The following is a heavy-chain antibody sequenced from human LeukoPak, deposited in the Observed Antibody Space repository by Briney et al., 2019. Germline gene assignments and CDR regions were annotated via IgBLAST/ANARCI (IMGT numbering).Heavy chain of an antibody. D-gene: IGHD2-21*02. CDR2: IYSGGST. Sequence: GGSLRLSSAASGFTVSSNYMSWVRQAPGKGLEWVSVIYSGGSTYYADSVKGRFTISRDNSKNTLYLQMNSLRAEDTAVYYCARSYCGGDCYSEYYFDYWGQGTLVTVSS. V-gene: IGHV3-66*02. J-gene: IGHJ4*02. CDR1: GFTVSSNY. CDR3: ARSYCGGDCYSEYYFDY.